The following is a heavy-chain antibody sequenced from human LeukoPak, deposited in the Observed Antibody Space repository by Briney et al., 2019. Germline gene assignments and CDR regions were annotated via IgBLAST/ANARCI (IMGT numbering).Heavy chain of an antibody. CDR1: GFTFSSYS. CDR3: ARDLRGGADY. D-gene: IGHD3-10*01. Sequence: PGGFLRLSCAASGFTFSSYSMNWVRQAPGKGLEWVSYISSSSSTIYYADSVKGRFTISRDNAKNSLYLQMNSLRAEDTAVYYCARDLRGGADYWGQGTLVTVSS. V-gene: IGHV3-48*04. CDR2: ISSSSSTI. J-gene: IGHJ4*02.